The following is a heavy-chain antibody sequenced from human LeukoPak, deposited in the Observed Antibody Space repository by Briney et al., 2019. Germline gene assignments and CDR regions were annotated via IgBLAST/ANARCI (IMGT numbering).Heavy chain of an antibody. Sequence: SETLSLTCTVSGGSINSNDYYWIWIRQHSDKGLEWIGTILYSGSTYYNPSLKSRVTISVDTSKNHVSLTLSPVTAADTAVYYCARVRVLGLLTTNWFDPWGQGTLVTVSS. V-gene: IGHV4-31*03. CDR2: ILYSGST. J-gene: IGHJ5*02. CDR1: GGSINSNDYY. D-gene: IGHD2/OR15-2a*01. CDR3: ARVRVLGLLTTNWFDP.